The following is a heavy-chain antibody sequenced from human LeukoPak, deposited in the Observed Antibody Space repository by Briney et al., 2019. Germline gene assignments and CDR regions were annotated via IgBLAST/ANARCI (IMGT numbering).Heavy chain of an antibody. D-gene: IGHD3-16*01. J-gene: IGHJ5*02. V-gene: IGHV3-33*01. CDR3: ARAQKGAYWFDP. CDR2: IWYDGSNK. Sequence: GGSLRLSCAASGFTFSSYGMHWVRQAPGKGLEWVAVIWYDGSNKYYADSVKGRFTISRDNSKNTLYLQMNSLRAEGTAVYYCARAQKGAYWFDPWGQGTLVTVSS. CDR1: GFTFSSYG.